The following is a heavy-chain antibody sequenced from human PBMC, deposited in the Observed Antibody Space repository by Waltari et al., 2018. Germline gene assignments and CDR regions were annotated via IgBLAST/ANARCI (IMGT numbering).Heavy chain of an antibody. CDR1: VFTFSTHS. Sequence: DVQLVESGGGLVKPGGSLRLSWLDSVFTFSTHSLHWVRQAPGKGLEWVSAINRNSEYIYYADSVRGRFTISRDNAKNSLYLQMNSLRVEDTAVYYCAREQFYNSGIQGSAFDYWGQGTLVTVSS. V-gene: IGHV3-21*06. D-gene: IGHD3-10*01. J-gene: IGHJ4*02. CDR2: INRNSEYI. CDR3: AREQFYNSGIQGSAFDY.